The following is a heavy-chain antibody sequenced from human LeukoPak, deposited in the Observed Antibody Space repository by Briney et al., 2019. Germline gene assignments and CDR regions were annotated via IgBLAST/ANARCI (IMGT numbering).Heavy chain of an antibody. Sequence: PSETLSLTCVVDGYSFRGFYWTWVRQAPGKGLEWIGEIRYSGSAKYNPSRKSRVTVEVDTSKNQSYLNLSTVTAADTAVYFCARGKAGPFHSVNDKYYYHMDVWGKGTTVIVSS. D-gene: IGHD5/OR15-5a*01. V-gene: IGHV4-34*01. CDR3: ARGKAGPFHSVNDKYYYHMDV. CDR1: GYSFRGFY. CDR2: IRYSGSA. J-gene: IGHJ6*03.